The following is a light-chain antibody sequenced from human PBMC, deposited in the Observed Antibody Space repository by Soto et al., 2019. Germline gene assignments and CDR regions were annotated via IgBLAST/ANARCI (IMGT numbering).Light chain of an antibody. CDR3: QQRSSWPPIT. V-gene: IGKV3-11*01. J-gene: IGKJ5*01. CDR2: DTS. CDR1: QSIGTY. Sequence: EILLTQSPATLSLSPGEGATLSCRSSQSIGTYLAWYQQRPGQAPRLLIYDTSHRATGIPARFSGSASGTDFTLTISSLEPEDFAVYYCQQRSSWPPITFGQGTRLEI.